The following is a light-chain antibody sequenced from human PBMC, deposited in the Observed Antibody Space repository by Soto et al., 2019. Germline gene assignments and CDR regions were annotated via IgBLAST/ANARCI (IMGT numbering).Light chain of an antibody. Sequence: QSVLTQPPSVSGSPGQSVTISCTGTSTDFVSYSRVSWYQQPPGTAPKLIIYEASNRPSGVPDRFSGSKSGNTASLNISGLQAADEADYYCSLYTSENTYVFGTGTKVTVL. J-gene: IGLJ1*01. CDR3: SLYTSENTYV. V-gene: IGLV2-18*01. CDR2: EAS. CDR1: STDFVSYSR.